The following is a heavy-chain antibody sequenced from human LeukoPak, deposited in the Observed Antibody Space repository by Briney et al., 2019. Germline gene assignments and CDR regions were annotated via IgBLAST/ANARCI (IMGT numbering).Heavy chain of an antibody. D-gene: IGHD3-9*01. Sequence: SGPTLVKPTQTLTLTCTFSGFSLSTSGVGVGWIRQPPGKALEWLALIYWNDDKRYSPSLKSRLTITKDTSKNQVVLTMTSMDPLDTATYYCARNYDILTGYYNWFDPWGQGTLVTVSS. CDR3: ARNYDILTGYYNWFDP. V-gene: IGHV2-5*01. J-gene: IGHJ5*02. CDR1: GFSLSTSGVG. CDR2: IYWNDDK.